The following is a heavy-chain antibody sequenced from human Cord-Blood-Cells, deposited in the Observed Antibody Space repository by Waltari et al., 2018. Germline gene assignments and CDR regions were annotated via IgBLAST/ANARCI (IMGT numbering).Heavy chain of an antibody. Sequence: WGSLRLSCTASGFTFGDYAMSWFRQAPGKGLEWVGFIRSKAYGGTTEYAASVKGRFTISRDDSKSIAYLQMNSLKTEDTAVYYCTRALDPYYYDSSGYYGHAFDIWGQGTMVTVSS. CDR2: IRSKAYGGTT. CDR1: GFTFGDYA. D-gene: IGHD3-22*01. V-gene: IGHV3-49*03. J-gene: IGHJ3*02. CDR3: TRALDPYYYDSSGYYGHAFDI.